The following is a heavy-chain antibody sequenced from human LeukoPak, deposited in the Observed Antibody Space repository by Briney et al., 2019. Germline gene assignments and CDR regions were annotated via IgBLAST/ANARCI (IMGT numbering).Heavy chain of an antibody. CDR2: TYYRSKWSF. CDR3: ARGKYTSFDN. J-gene: IGHJ4*02. Sequence: SQTLSLTCAISGDSIFTNNVAWNWIRQSPSRGLEWLGRTYYRSKWSFDYAVSVKGRITINADTSKNQFSLQLSSVTPEDTAVYYCARGKYTSFDNWGQGTLVTVSS. D-gene: IGHD6-6*01. CDR1: GDSIFTNNVA. V-gene: IGHV6-1*01.